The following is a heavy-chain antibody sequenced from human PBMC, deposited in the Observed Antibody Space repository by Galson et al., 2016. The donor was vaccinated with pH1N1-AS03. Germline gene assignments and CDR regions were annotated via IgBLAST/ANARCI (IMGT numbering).Heavy chain of an antibody. CDR1: GFIFSNHG. V-gene: IGHV3-30*18. CDR3: AKEGSGSVSKFAFDI. J-gene: IGHJ3*02. Sequence: SLRLSCAASGFIFSNHGMHWVRQAPGKGLEWVAVISSHGKIDYYEASVRGRFTVNRDNSNNTLYLQMDSLRAEDRAVYFGAKEGSGSVSKFAFDIWGQGTIVTVSS. D-gene: IGHD3-10*01. CDR2: ISSHGKID.